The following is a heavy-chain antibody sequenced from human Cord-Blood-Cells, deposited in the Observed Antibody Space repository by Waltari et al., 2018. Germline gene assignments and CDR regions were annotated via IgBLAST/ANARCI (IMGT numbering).Heavy chain of an antibody. CDR3: AKDGPNSSGWNGGDY. CDR1: GCTFDDYA. Sequence: EVQLVESGGGVVQPGGSLSLSCAAAGCTFDDYAMHWLRQAPGKGLGWVSLISRDGGSKYYADSVKGRFTISRDNSKNSLYLQMNSLRTEDTALYYCAKDGPNSSGWNGGDYWGQGTLVTVSS. D-gene: IGHD6-19*01. CDR2: ISRDGGSK. J-gene: IGHJ4*02. V-gene: IGHV3-43*02.